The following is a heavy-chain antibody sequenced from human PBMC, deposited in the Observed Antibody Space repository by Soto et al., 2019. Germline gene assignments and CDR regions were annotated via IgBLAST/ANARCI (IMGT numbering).Heavy chain of an antibody. CDR3: AKKRLGRGIDY. J-gene: IGHJ4*02. D-gene: IGHD3-10*01. CDR1: GFTFSNYA. CDR2: VNNGGGGT. V-gene: IGHV3-23*01. Sequence: EVLLLDSGGGLVQPGGSLRLSCAASGFTFSNYAMTWVRQAPGKGPEWISTVNNGGGGTYYADSVKGRFTISRDNSENTLYLQVSSLRAEDTAVYYCAKKRLGRGIDYWGQGILVTVSS.